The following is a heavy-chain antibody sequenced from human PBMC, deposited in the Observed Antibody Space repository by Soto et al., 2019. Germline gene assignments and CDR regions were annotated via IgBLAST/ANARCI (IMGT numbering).Heavy chain of an antibody. CDR2: IGTTGGDT. CDR3: AKSRVDSGRGYFDL. J-gene: IGHJ2*01. Sequence: EVQLLESGGGLVQPGGSLRLSCAASGFTFSIYPMSWVRQTPEKGLEWVSTIGTTGGDTYYADSVRGRSTISRDDSKNTLYLQMSSLSAEDSAVYYCAKSRVDSGRGYFDLWGRGTLVTVSS. D-gene: IGHD6-25*01. V-gene: IGHV3-23*01. CDR1: GFTFSIYP.